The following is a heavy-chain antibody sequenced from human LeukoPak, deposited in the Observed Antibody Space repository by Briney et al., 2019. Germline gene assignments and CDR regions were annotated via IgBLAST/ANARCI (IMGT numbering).Heavy chain of an antibody. CDR1: GGTFSSYA. CDR2: IIPIFGTA. J-gene: IGHJ3*02. CDR3: AQFCGGDCYPPHDAFDI. D-gene: IGHD2-21*02. Sequence: SVKVSCKASGGTFSSYAISWVRQAPGQGLEWMGGIIPIFGTANYAQKFQGRVTITTDESTSTAYMELSSLRSEDTAVYYCAQFCGGDCYPPHDAFDIWGQGTMVTVSS. V-gene: IGHV1-69*05.